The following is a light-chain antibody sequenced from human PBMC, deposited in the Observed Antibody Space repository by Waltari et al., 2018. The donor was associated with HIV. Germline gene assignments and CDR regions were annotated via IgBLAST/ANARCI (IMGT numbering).Light chain of an antibody. J-gene: IGKJ2*01. Sequence: EIVMTQSPPTLSVSPGQRVTLSCRASQSISAKVAWYQQRPGQAPRLLSYEVGTRPTGIPARFSGSGSGTEFTLTISSLQSEDFATYFCQQYDSGPRGITFGQGTMLEIK. CDR2: EVG. V-gene: IGKV3-15*01. CDR3: QQYDSGPRGIT. CDR1: QSISAK.